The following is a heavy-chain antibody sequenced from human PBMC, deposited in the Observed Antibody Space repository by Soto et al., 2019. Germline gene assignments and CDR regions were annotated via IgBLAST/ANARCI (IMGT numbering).Heavy chain of an antibody. CDR3: AREGWNYGSGGYNWFDP. CDR1: GGSISSGDYY. D-gene: IGHD3-10*01. CDR2: IYYSGST. J-gene: IGHJ5*02. Sequence: SETLSLTCTVSGGSISSGDYYWSWIRQPPGKGLEWIGYIYYSGSTYYNPSLKSRVTISVDTSKNQFSLKLSSVTAADTVVYYCAREGWNYGSGGYNWFDPWGQGTLVNVSS. V-gene: IGHV4-30-4*01.